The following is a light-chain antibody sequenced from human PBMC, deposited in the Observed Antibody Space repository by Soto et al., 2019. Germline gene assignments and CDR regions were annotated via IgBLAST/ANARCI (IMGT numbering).Light chain of an antibody. CDR2: NAS. CDR1: QSLGGW. J-gene: IGKJ2*01. CDR3: QQYHTYLYT. Sequence: DIKMTQSPSSLFASVGDRVTITCRASQSLGGWLVWYQQKPGEAPKLLIYNASTLENGIPARFSGSGSGTEFTLTIRSLQPDDSATYFCQQYHTYLYTFGQGTKLEI. V-gene: IGKV1-5*03.